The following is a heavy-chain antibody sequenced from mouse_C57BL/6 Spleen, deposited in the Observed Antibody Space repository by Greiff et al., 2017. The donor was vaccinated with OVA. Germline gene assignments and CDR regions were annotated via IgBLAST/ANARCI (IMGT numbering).Heavy chain of an antibody. CDR3: ARVLSNYDLMDY. Sequence: EVKLMESGGGLVKPGGSLKLSCAASGFTFSSYAMSWVRQTPEKRLEWVATISDGGSYTYYPDNVKGRFTISRDNAKNNLYLQMSHLKSEDTAMYYCARVLSNYDLMDYWGQGTSVTVSS. D-gene: IGHD2-5*01. CDR1: GFTFSSYA. CDR2: ISDGGSYT. J-gene: IGHJ4*01. V-gene: IGHV5-4*03.